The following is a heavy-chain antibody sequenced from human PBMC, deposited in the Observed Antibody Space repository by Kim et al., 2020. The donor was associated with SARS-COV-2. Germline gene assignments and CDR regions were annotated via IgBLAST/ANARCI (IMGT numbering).Heavy chain of an antibody. CDR3: ARDSSGYYWSSSNYWFFVL. CDR2: INWNGGST. J-gene: IGHJ2*01. D-gene: IGHD3-22*01. CDR1: GFIFDDYG. Sequence: GGSLRLSCAASGFIFDDYGMSWVRQAPGKGLEWVSGINWNGGSTGYADSVKGRFTISRDNAKNSLYLQMNSLRVEDTALYHCARDSSGYYWSSSNYWFFVLWGRGTLVTVSS. V-gene: IGHV3-20*01.